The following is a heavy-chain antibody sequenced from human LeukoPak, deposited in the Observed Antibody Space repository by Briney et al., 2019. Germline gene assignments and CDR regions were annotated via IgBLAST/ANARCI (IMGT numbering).Heavy chain of an antibody. CDR2: ASFDGSNK. V-gene: IGHV3-30*18. J-gene: IGHJ4*02. D-gene: IGHD1-14*01. CDR3: AKAGKKRAEPGDFDY. CDR1: GFTLSSYG. Sequence: PGRSLRLSCAASGFTLSSYGMHWVRQAPGKGLEWVAAASFDGSNKYYTDSVKGRFTVSRDNSKNTLYLQMNSLRPDDTAAYHCAKAGKKRAEPGDFDYWGREAWSPSPQ.